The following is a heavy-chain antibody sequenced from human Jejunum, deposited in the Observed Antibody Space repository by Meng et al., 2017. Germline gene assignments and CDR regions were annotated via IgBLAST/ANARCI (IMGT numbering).Heavy chain of an antibody. CDR1: CFSVSSANYQ. Sequence: QVQLAESGPGLVWPSETLYLICTVSCFSVSSANYQWGWIRQPPGKGLEWIGYASTNYNPSLKSRVTISLDTSKNQFSLKLTSVTAADTAVYYCARDHWGSLDYWGQGILVTVSS. CDR2: AST. V-gene: IGHV4-61*01. D-gene: IGHD7-27*01. J-gene: IGHJ4*02. CDR3: ARDHWGSLDY.